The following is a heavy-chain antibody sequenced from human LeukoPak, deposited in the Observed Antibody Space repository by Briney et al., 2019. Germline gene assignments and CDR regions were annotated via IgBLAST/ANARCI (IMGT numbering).Heavy chain of an antibody. CDR2: IYTSGST. CDR3: ARGRAGYGMVV. V-gene: IGHV4-4*07. J-gene: IGHJ6*02. CDR1: GGSISSYY. Sequence: SETLTLTCTVSGGSISSYYWSWLRQPAGKGLEWIGRIYTSGSTNYNPSLKSRVTMSVDTSKNQFSLKLGSVTAADTAVYYCARGRAGYGMVVWGQGTTVTVSS.